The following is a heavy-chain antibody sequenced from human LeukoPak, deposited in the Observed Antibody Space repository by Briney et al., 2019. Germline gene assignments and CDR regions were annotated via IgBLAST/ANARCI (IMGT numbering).Heavy chain of an antibody. CDR1: GYTFSSYY. V-gene: IGHV1-46*01. D-gene: IGHD2-15*01. Sequence: ASVKVSCKASGYTFSSYYLHWVRQAPGQGLEWMGVIKPSGGTTVYAQNFQGRVTMTWDTSTSTVYMELSGLSSEDTAVYYCVREERGWTFDYWGQGTLVTVSS. CDR3: VREERGWTFDY. J-gene: IGHJ4*02. CDR2: IKPSGGTT.